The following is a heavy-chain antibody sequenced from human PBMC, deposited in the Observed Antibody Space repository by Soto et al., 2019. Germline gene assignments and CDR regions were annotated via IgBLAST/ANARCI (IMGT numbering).Heavy chain of an antibody. V-gene: IGHV4-4*07. Sequence: SETLSLTCTVSGGSISSYYWSWIRQPAGKGLEWIGRIYTSGSTNYNPSLKSRVTVSVDTSKNQFSLKLSSVTAADTAVYYCARETTGYSSSWYDLYSNWFDPWGQGTLVTVS. CDR2: IYTSGST. CDR1: GGSISSYY. J-gene: IGHJ5*02. D-gene: IGHD6-13*01. CDR3: ARETTGYSSSWYDLYSNWFDP.